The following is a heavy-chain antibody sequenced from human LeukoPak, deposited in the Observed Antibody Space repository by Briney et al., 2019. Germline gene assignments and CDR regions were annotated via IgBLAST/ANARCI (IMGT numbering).Heavy chain of an antibody. Sequence: PGESLKISCKGSGYSFTGYWIGWVRQMPGKGLEWMGIIYPGDSDTRYSPSFQGQVTISADKSINTAYLQWSGLKASDTAMYYCARRSYYFGPGSYYNVGDWFDPWGQGTQVTVSS. CDR1: GYSFTGYW. D-gene: IGHD3-10*01. J-gene: IGHJ5*02. CDR3: ARRSYYFGPGSYYNVGDWFDP. V-gene: IGHV5-51*01. CDR2: IYPGDSDT.